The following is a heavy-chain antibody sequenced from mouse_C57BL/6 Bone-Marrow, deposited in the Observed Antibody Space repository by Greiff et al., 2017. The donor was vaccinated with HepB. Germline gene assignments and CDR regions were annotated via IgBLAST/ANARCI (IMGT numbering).Heavy chain of an antibody. D-gene: IGHD1-1*01. V-gene: IGHV1-18*01. CDR1: GYTFTDYN. Sequence: EVQVVESGPELVKPGASVKIPCKASGYTFTDYNMDWVKQSHGKSLEWIGDINPNNGGTIYNQKFKGKATLTVDKSSSTAYMELRSLTSEDTAVYYCARENHYYGSSPYWYFDVWGTGTTVTVSS. J-gene: IGHJ1*03. CDR3: ARENHYYGSSPYWYFDV. CDR2: INPNNGGT.